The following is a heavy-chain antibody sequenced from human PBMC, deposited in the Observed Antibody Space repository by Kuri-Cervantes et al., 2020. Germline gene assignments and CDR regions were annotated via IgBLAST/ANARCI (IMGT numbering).Heavy chain of an antibody. Sequence: ASVKVSCKASGYTFSGYYMHWVRQAPGQGLEWMGWINPNSGGTNCAQKFQGRVTMTRDTSISTAYMELSSLRSEDTAVYYCARDQGDGYNSAVDYWGQGTLVTVSS. D-gene: IGHD5-24*01. CDR3: ARDQGDGYNSAVDY. CDR1: GYTFSGYY. CDR2: INPNSGGT. J-gene: IGHJ4*02. V-gene: IGHV1-2*02.